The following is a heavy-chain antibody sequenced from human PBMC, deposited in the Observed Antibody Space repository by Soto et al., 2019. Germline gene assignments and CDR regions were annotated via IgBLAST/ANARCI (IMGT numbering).Heavy chain of an antibody. D-gene: IGHD1-1*01. CDR3: ARGRYGDY. J-gene: IGHJ4*02. V-gene: IGHV1-18*01. CDR2: ISAHNGNT. CDR1: GYAFTTYG. Sequence: QVHLVQSGAEVKKPGASVKVSCKGSGYAFTTYGITWVRQAPGQGLEWMGWISAHNGNTNYEQKLQGRVTVTTDTSTSTAYMELRSLRSDDPAVYYCARGRYGDYWGQGALVTVSS.